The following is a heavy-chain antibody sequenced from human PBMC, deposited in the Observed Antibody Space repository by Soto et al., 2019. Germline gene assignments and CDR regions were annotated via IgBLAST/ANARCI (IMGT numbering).Heavy chain of an antibody. J-gene: IGHJ4*02. CDR3: AREYSSSPYSGDY. D-gene: IGHD6-6*01. V-gene: IGHV3-30-3*01. CDR2: ISYDGSNK. CDR1: GFTFSSYA. Sequence: QVQLVESGGGVVQPGMSLRLSCAASGFTFSSYAMHWVRQAPGKGLEWVAVISYDGSNKYYADSVKGRFTISRDNSKNTLYLQMNSLRAEDTAAYYCAREYSSSPYSGDYWGQGTLVTVSS.